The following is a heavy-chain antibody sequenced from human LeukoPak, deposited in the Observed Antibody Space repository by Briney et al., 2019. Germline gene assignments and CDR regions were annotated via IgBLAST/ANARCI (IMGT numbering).Heavy chain of an antibody. CDR1: GFIFSTYG. J-gene: IGHJ6*02. V-gene: IGHV3-23*01. CDR2: ISGSGGTT. CDR3: ANAGPGYNSGSNYYYGMDV. D-gene: IGHD6-19*01. Sequence: GGSLRLSCAASGFIFSTYGMRWVRQAPGKGLEWVSSISGSGGTTFYADSVKGRFAISRDNSKNTLYLQMNSLRAEDTAAYYCANAGPGYNSGSNYYYGMDVWGQGTTVTVSS.